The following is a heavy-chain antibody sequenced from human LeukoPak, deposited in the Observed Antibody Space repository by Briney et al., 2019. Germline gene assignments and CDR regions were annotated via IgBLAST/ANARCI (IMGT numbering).Heavy chain of an antibody. D-gene: IGHD4/OR15-4a*01. CDR1: GFSFSTYS. CDR3: ARVSSVPTPRALDY. Sequence: GGSLRLSCAASGFSFSTYSMNWDRQAPGKGPEWVSSISGSSNYIFYTDSVKGRFTISRDNAKNSLYLQMNSLRVEDTGVYFCARVSSVPTPRALDYWGQGTLVTVSS. V-gene: IGHV3-21*01. J-gene: IGHJ4*02. CDR2: ISGSSNYI.